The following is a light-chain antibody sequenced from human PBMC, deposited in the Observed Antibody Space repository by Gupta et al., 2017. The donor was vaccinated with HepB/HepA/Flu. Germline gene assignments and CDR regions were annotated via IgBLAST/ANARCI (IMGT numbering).Light chain of an antibody. CDR1: QSVSSTY. J-gene: IGKJ2*01. CDR3: HLYSSSPTHI. Sequence: IVLTQFPGTLPLSPGERATLSCRASQSVSSTYLAWYQQKPAQAPRLLIYGASIRATGIPERFSGSGSGTHFTLTISRLEPEDFAVYYCHLYSSSPTHIFGQGTKLEI. V-gene: IGKV3-20*01. CDR2: GAS.